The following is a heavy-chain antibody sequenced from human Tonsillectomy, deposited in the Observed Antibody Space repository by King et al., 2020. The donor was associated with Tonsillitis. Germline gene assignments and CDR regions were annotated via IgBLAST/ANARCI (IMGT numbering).Heavy chain of an antibody. Sequence: VQLVESGGGLVQPGGSLRLSCAASGFTFSSYGMNWVRQAPGKGLEWVSYISSSSSSIYYADSVKGRFTISRDNANNSLYLQMNSLRDEDTAVYYCARGVYYYYTGGYYSGYWGQGTLVTVSS. CDR3: ARGVYYYYTGGYYSGY. CDR2: ISSSSSSI. J-gene: IGHJ4*02. V-gene: IGHV3-48*02. CDR1: GFTFSSYG. D-gene: IGHD3-22*01.